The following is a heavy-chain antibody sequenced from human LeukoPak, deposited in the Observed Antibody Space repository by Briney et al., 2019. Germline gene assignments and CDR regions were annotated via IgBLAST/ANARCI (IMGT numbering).Heavy chain of an antibody. CDR2: INPNTAAT. Sequence: ASVKVSCKASGYTFTAYYIHWVRQAPGQGLEWMGWINPNTAATNYAQNFRGRVSLTSDPSISTAYMELDKLTSDDTAVYYCARGPYDFWSAFWPSDNKVFDVWGQGTMIIVSS. CDR1: GYTFTAYY. CDR3: ARGPYDFWSAFWPSDNKVFDV. V-gene: IGHV1-2*02. J-gene: IGHJ3*01. D-gene: IGHD3-3*01.